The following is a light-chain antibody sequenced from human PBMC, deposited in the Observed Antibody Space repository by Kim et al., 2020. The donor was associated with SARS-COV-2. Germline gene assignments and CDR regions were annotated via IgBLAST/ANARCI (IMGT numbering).Light chain of an antibody. CDR2: KAS. J-gene: IGKJ1*01. V-gene: IGKV1-5*03. CDR1: QPISSS. CDR3: QQHDSYPWT. Sequence: DIQMTQSPSTLSASVGDKVTISCRASQPISSSLAWYQQRAGKAPRLLIYKASSVETGVPSRFSGSGSGTEFTHTITSLQPDDFAAYYCQQHDSYPWTFGQGTKLEI.